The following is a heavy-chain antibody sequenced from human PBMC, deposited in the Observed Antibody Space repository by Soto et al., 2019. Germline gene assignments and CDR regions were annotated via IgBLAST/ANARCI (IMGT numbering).Heavy chain of an antibody. J-gene: IGHJ4*02. D-gene: IGHD2-15*01. CDR2: INPNSGGT. CDR3: ARALAKGGGSAGFDY. CDR1: GYTFTGYY. Sequence: QVQLVQSGAEVKKPGASVKVSCKASGYTFTGYYIHWVRQAPGQGLEWIGWINPNSGGTKYPQKFQGRVTMTRDTSIRTVYMSLTGLKSDDTAVYFCARALAKGGGSAGFDYWGEGTLVAVSS. V-gene: IGHV1-2*02.